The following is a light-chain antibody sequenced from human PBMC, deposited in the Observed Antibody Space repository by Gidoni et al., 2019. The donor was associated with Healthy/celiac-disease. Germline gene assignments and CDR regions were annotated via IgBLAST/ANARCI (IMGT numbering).Light chain of an antibody. CDR2: AAS. J-gene: IGKJ1*01. V-gene: IGKV1-9*01. CDR1: QGISSY. Sequence: DIQLTQSPSFLSASVGDRVTITCRASQGISSYLAWYQQKPGKAPNLLIYAASTLQSGVPSRFSGSVFGTEITCTISSLQPEDFATYYCQQLNSYRWTFXXXTKVEIK. CDR3: QQLNSYRWT.